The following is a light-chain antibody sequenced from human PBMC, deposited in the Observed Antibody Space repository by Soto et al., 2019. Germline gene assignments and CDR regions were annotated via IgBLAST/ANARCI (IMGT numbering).Light chain of an antibody. J-gene: IGKJ5*01. V-gene: IGKV3-20*01. CDR2: GSF. CDR1: QSLSSSY. CDR3: QQYGSLIT. Sequence: EIVLTQSPGTLSLSPGERATLSCRASQSLSSSYLAWYQQKPGQAPRLLIYGSFSRATGIPDRFSGSGSGTDFILTISRLEPEDFAVYYCQQYGSLITFGQGTRLEI.